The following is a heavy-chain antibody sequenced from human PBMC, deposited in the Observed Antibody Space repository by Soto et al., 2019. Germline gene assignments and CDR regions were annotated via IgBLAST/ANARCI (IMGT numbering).Heavy chain of an antibody. Sequence: SQTLTLTCAISGDRVSSNSAAWKWIRQPPSRGLEWLGRTYYRSKWYSDYAVSVKSRITINPDTSKNQFSLQLNSVTPEDAAMYYCARGGRWLRPQIDYWGQGTLVTVSS. CDR3: ARGGRWLRPQIDY. CDR1: GDRVSSNSAA. J-gene: IGHJ4*02. V-gene: IGHV6-1*01. CDR2: TYYRSKWYS. D-gene: IGHD5-12*01.